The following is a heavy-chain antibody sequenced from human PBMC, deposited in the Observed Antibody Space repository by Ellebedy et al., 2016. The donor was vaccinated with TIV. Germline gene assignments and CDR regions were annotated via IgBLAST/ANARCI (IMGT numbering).Heavy chain of an antibody. V-gene: IGHV1-18*01. CDR2: ISAYNDNT. Sequence: ASVKVSXXASGYTFTNYIITWVRQAPGQGLEWMGWISAYNDNTKYAQNLHDRVTMTTDASTSTAYMELRSLRSDDTAMYYCARDPGPFGNGAYSPYWGQGTLVTVFS. D-gene: IGHD4/OR15-4a*01. CDR1: GYTFTNYI. CDR3: ARDPGPFGNGAYSPY. J-gene: IGHJ4*02.